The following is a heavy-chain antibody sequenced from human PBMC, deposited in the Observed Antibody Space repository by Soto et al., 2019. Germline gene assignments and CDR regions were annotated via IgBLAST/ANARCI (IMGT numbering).Heavy chain of an antibody. CDR3: AKGGGTFDH. J-gene: IGHJ4*02. D-gene: IGHD3-16*01. V-gene: IGHV3-30*18. Sequence: QVRLVESGGGVVQPGGSLRLSCAASGFSFSTYDMHWVRQAPGKGLEWVAFVSYDGSNKYYADSVKGQFTISRENSKNTLYLQMNRLRAGDTAVFYCAKGGGTFDHWGQGTLVTVSS. CDR2: VSYDGSNK. CDR1: GFSFSTYD.